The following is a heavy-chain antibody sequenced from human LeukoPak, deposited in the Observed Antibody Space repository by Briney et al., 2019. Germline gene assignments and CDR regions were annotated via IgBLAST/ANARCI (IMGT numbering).Heavy chain of an antibody. CDR1: GGSIASYY. CDR3: ARVRRDGYNSPDY. Sequence: SETLSLTCTVSGGSIASYYWSWIRQPPGKGLECIGYIYYSGSTYYNPSLKSRVTISVDTSKNQFSLKLSSVTAADTAVYYCARVRRDGYNSPDYWGQGTLVPVSS. J-gene: IGHJ4*02. V-gene: IGHV4-59*01. D-gene: IGHD5-24*01. CDR2: IYYSGST.